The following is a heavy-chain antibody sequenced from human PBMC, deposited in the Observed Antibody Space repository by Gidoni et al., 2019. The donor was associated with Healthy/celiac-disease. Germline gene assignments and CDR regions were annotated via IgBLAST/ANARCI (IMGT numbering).Heavy chain of an antibody. CDR2: ISYDGSNK. CDR3: ARAPEFGFDY. D-gene: IGHD3-10*01. J-gene: IGHJ4*02. CDR1: GFTFSSYA. V-gene: IGHV3-30-3*01. Sequence: QVQLVESGGGVVQPGRSLRLSCAASGFTFSSYAMHWVRQAPGKGLEWVAVISYDGSNKYYADSVKGRFTISRDNSKNTLYLQMNSLRAEDTAVYYCARAPEFGFDYWGQGTLVTVSS.